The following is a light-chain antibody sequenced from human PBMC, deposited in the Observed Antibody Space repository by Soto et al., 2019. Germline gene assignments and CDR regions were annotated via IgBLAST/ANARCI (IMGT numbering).Light chain of an antibody. J-gene: IGLJ3*02. V-gene: IGLV1-40*01. CDR1: SSNIGAGYN. CDR2: GNN. Sequence: QSVLTQSPSVSGAPGQRVTISCTGSSSNIGAGYNVHWYQQHPGTAPKLLIYGNNNRPSGVPDRLSGSKSGTSGSLAITGLQAEDEADYYCQSYDSSLSGWVFGGGTKLTVL. CDR3: QSYDSSLSGWV.